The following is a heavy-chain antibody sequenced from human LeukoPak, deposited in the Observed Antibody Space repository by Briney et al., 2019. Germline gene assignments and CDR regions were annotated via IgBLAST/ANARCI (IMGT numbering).Heavy chain of an antibody. J-gene: IGHJ4*02. CDR1: VFTCSTYA. CDR2: ISSDGDST. Sequence: QPGGSLRLSCAASVFTCSTYAMHWVRQAPGEGVEYVSAISSDGDSTYYANSVKGRFTTSRDNSKNTLYIQMGSLRAEDMAVYYCARSEQQDFGDYEFDYWGQGTLVTVSS. CDR3: ARSEQQDFGDYEFDY. V-gene: IGHV3-64*01. D-gene: IGHD4-17*01.